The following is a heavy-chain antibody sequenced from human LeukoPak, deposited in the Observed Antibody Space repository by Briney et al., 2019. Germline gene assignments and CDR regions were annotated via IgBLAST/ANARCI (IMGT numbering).Heavy chain of an antibody. V-gene: IGHV4-4*07. Sequence: SETLSLTCTVSGGSISSYYWSWIRQPAGKGLEWIGRIYTSGSTNYNPPLKSRVTMSVDTSKNQFSLKLSSVTAADTAVYYCAAYRGKPYYDILTGPINDAFDIWGQGTMVTVPS. CDR2: IYTSGST. J-gene: IGHJ3*02. CDR3: AAYRGKPYYDILTGPINDAFDI. CDR1: GGSISSYY. D-gene: IGHD3-9*01.